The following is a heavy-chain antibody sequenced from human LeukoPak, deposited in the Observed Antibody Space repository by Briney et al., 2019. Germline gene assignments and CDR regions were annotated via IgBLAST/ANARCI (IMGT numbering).Heavy chain of an antibody. CDR2: INHSGST. J-gene: IGHJ6*02. V-gene: IGHV4-34*01. Sequence: PSETLSLTCTVSGGSISSYYWSWIRQPAGKGLEWIGEINHSGSTNYNPSLKSRVTISVDTSKNQFSLKLSSVTAADTAVYYCARGGQQWLTHEHYYYGMDVRGQGTTVTVSS. D-gene: IGHD6-19*01. CDR1: GGSISSYY. CDR3: ARGGQQWLTHEHYYYGMDV.